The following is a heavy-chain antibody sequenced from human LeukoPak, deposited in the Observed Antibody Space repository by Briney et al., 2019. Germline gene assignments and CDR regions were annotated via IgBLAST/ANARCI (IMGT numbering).Heavy chain of an antibody. V-gene: IGHV1-69*05. J-gene: IGHJ4*02. CDR3: ARDQRIGDSVPHPLI. D-gene: IGHD4-17*01. CDR1: GGTFISYA. CDR2: IIPIFGTA. Sequence: SVKVSCKASGGTFISYAISWVRQAPGQGLEWMGRIIPIFGTANYAQKFQGRVTITTDESTSTAYMELSSLRSEDTAVYYCARDQRIGDSVPHPLIWGQGTLVTVSS.